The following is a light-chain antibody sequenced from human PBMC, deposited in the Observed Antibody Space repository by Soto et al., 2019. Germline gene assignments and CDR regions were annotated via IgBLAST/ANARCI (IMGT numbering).Light chain of an antibody. V-gene: IGKV3-15*01. CDR1: QTISRN. CDR3: QQYYSTWT. CDR2: GAS. J-gene: IGKJ1*01. Sequence: EIVMTQSPPTLSVSPGERATLSCRASQTISRNLAWYQQRPGQAPRLLMFGASTRAPGIPARFSGSGSGTEFTLTISSLQSEDVAVYYCQQYYSTWTFGQGTKVDIK.